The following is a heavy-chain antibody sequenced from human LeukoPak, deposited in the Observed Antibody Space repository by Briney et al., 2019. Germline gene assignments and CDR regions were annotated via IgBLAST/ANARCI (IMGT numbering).Heavy chain of an antibody. J-gene: IGHJ5*02. CDR2: IYYSGST. CDR1: GGSISSGDYY. CDR3: ARELGYCSSTSCYGNWFDP. D-gene: IGHD2-2*01. Sequence: PSQILSLTCTASGGSISSGDYYWSWIRQPPGKGLEWIGYIYYSGSTNYNPSLKSRVTISVDTSKNQFSLKLSSVTAADTAVYYCARELGYCSSTSCYGNWFDPWGQGTLVTVSS. V-gene: IGHV4-61*08.